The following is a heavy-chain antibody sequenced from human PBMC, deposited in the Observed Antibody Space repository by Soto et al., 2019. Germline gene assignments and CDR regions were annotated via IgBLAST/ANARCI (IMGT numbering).Heavy chain of an antibody. CDR2: ISSSGSTI. V-gene: IGHV3-48*03. Sequence: EVQLVESGGGLVQPGGSLRLSCAASGFTFSSYEMNWVRQAPGKGLEWVSYISSSGSTIYYADSVKGRFTISRDNAKNSLYLQMNSLRAEDTAVYYCARDDGWASSRGMDVWGQGTTVTVSS. D-gene: IGHD1-26*01. J-gene: IGHJ6*02. CDR1: GFTFSSYE. CDR3: ARDDGWASSRGMDV.